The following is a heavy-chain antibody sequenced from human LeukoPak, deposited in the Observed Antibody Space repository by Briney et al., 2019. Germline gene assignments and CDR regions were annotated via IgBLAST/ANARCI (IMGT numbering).Heavy chain of an antibody. V-gene: IGHV3-48*02. CDR2: ITGGSDII. Sequence: PGGSLRLSCVVSGLTFSKYTMNWVRQAPGKGLEWISCITGGSDIIYYADSVKGRFTISRDNAKNSLYLQMNSLRDEDTAVYYCARGIGSGYNPFFDYWGQGTLVTVSS. CDR3: ARGIGSGYNPFFDY. D-gene: IGHD3-22*01. CDR1: GLTFSKYT. J-gene: IGHJ4*02.